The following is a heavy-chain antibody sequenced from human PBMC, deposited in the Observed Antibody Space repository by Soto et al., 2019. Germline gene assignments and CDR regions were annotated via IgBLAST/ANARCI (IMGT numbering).Heavy chain of an antibody. CDR3: VKGAWLDY. V-gene: IGHV3-23*01. J-gene: IGHJ4*02. CDR1: GFTFSTFD. CDR2: IRGSSGST. Sequence: EVQLLESGGGLIQPGGSLILSCAASGFTFSTFDMTWVRQPPGKGLEWVSLIRGSSGSTYYADSVKGRFTISKDNSKKTLYLQMNSLRAGDTAVYFCVKGAWLDYWGQGNMVTVSS.